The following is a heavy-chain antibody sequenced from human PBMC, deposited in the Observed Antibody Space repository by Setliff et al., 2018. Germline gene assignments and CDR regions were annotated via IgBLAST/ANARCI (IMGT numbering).Heavy chain of an antibody. V-gene: IGHV1-69*13. J-gene: IGHJ6*03. CDR2: IIPGLGTV. CDR3: ARNGKAGEIMRSYYYYMDV. CDR1: GGTFNTYG. D-gene: IGHD3-16*01. Sequence: SVKVSCKASGGTFNTYGITWVRQAPAQGLEWMGGIIPGLGTVNYAQKFQGRVTITADEPTSTAYMELSSLRSEDTAVYYCARNGKAGEIMRSYYYYMDVWGKGTTVTVSS.